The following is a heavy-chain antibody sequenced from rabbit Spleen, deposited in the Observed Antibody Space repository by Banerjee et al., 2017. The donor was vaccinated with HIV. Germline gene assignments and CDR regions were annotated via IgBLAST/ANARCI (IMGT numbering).Heavy chain of an antibody. CDR3: ARVGGVGVYGYATL. Sequence: LEESGGGLVKPGGTLTLTCTVSGFSFSSNWICWVRQAPGKGLEWIACIDTNDGDTDYANWPKGRFTISKTSSTTVTLQMTSLTAAYTATYFCARVGGVGVYGYATLWGPGTLVTVS. CDR1: GFSFSSNW. V-gene: IGHV1S45*01. D-gene: IGHD6-1*01. J-gene: IGHJ4*01. CDR2: IDTNDGDT.